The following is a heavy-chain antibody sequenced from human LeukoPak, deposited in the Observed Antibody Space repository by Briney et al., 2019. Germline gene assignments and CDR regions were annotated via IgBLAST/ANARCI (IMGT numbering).Heavy chain of an antibody. D-gene: IGHD2-15*01. CDR3: AKDVAADYDYYGMDV. Sequence: QPGGSLRLSCAASGFTFSSYAMTWVRQAPGKGLEWVSGISGSGGSTYYADSVKGRFTISRDNSKNTLYLQMNSLRAEDTAVYYCAKDVAADYDYYGMDVWGQGTTVTVSS. J-gene: IGHJ6*02. V-gene: IGHV3-23*01. CDR2: ISGSGGST. CDR1: GFTFSSYA.